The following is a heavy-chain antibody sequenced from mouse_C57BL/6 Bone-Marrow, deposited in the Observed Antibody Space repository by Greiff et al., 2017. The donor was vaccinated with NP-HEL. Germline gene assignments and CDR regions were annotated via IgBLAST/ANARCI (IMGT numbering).Heavy chain of an antibody. Sequence: EVKLEESGGGLVQPGGSMKLSCVASGFTFSNYWMNWVRQSPEKGLEWVAQIRLKSDNYATHYAESVKGRFTISRDDSKSSVYLQMNNLRAEDTGIYYCTVYYYGSSDWGQGTTLTVSS. CDR1: GFTFSNYW. V-gene: IGHV6-3*01. J-gene: IGHJ2*01. D-gene: IGHD1-1*01. CDR2: IRLKSDNYAT. CDR3: TVYYYGSSD.